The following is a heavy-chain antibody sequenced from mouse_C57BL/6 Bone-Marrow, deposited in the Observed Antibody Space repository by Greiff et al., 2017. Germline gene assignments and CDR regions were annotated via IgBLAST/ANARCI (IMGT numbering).Heavy chain of an antibody. J-gene: IGHJ2*01. D-gene: IGHD2-3*01. CDR2: IHPSDSDP. V-gene: IGHV1-74*01. CDR1: GYTFTSYW. CDR3: EIGDGPYYFDY. Sequence: VQLQQPGAELVKPGASVKVSCKASGYTFTSYWMHWVKQRPGQGLEWIGRIHPSDSDPNSNQKFKGKATLTVDKSSSTAYMQLSSLTSEDSAVDDLEIGDGPYYFDYWGQGTTLTVSS.